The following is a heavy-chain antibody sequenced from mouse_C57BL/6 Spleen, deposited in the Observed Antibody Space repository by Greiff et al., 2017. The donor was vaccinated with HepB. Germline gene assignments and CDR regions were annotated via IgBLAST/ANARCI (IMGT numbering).Heavy chain of an antibody. CDR2: ISYDGSN. J-gene: IGHJ1*03. CDR1: GYSITSGYY. CDR3: ARDYYGSSYWYFDV. D-gene: IGHD1-1*01. Sequence: EVKLMESGPGLVKPSQSLSLTCSVTGYSITSGYYWNWIRQFPGNKLEWMGYISYDGSNNYNPSLKNRISITRDTSKNQFFLKLNSVTTEDTATYYCARDYYGSSYWYFDVGGTGTTVTVSS. V-gene: IGHV3-6*01.